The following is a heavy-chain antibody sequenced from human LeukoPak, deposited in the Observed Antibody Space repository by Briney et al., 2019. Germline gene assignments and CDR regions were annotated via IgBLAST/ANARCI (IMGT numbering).Heavy chain of an antibody. J-gene: IGHJ1*01. Sequence: GASVKVSCKASGCTFTGYYMHWVRQAPGQGLEWMGWINPNSGGTNYAQKFQGRVTMTRDTSISTAYMELSRLRSDDTAVYYCATRYCSSTSCYAEYFQHWGQGTLVTVSS. CDR3: ATRYCSSTSCYAEYFQH. CDR2: INPNSGGT. CDR1: GCTFTGYY. D-gene: IGHD2-2*01. V-gene: IGHV1-2*02.